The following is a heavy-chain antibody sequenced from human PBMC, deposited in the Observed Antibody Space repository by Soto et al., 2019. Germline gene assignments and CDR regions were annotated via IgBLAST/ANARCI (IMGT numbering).Heavy chain of an antibody. V-gene: IGHV3-21*01. D-gene: IGHD3-3*01. CDR1: GFTFSSYS. J-gene: IGHJ3*02. Sequence: LRLSCAASGFTFSSYSIIWVRQSPWKGLDGVSCISSSSSYIYYADSVKGRFTISRDNAKNSLYLQMNSLRAEDTAVYYCARDFRGQYYDFWSGYTMGVAFDIWGQGTMVTVSS. CDR3: ARDFRGQYYDFWSGYTMGVAFDI. CDR2: ISSSSSYI.